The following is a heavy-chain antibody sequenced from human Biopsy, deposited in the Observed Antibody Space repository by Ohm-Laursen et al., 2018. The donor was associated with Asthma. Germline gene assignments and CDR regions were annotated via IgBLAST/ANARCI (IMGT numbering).Heavy chain of an antibody. J-gene: IGHJ4*02. V-gene: IGHV3-9*01. CDR3: AKATLGDIGKDY. CDR1: GFTFDDYG. CDR2: ISWNSGSI. D-gene: IGHD2-21*01. Sequence: SLRLSCAASGFTFDDYGMHWGRQAPGKGLEWGPGISWNSGSIGYADSVKGRFTISRDNAKNSLYLQMNSLRVEDTALYYCAKATLGDIGKDYWGQGTLVTVSS.